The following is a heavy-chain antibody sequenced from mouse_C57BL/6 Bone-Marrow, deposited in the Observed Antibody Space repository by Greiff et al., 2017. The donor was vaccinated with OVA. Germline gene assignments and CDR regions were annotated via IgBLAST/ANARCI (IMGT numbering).Heavy chain of an antibody. CDR3: ARQDYYGSSSFDY. Sequence: EVQLVESGGGLVQPGGSLKLSCAASGFTFSDYYMYWVRQTPEKRLEWVAYISNGGGSTYYPDTVKGRFTISRDNAKNTLYLQLSRLKSEDTAMYYCARQDYYGSSSFDYWGQGTTLTVSS. CDR2: ISNGGGST. J-gene: IGHJ2*01. CDR1: GFTFSDYY. V-gene: IGHV5-12*01. D-gene: IGHD1-1*01.